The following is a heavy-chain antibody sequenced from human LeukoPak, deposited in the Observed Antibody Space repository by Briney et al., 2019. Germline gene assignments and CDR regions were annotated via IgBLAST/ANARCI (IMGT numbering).Heavy chain of an antibody. CDR1: GFTFSYFW. Sequence: PGGSLRLSCAASGFTFSYFWMAWVRQAPGKGLECVANIKDDGTEKYYVDSVEGRFTISRDNAKNSLYLQMNSLRAEDTTVYYCARDGVEQWLVPGEYYFDYWGQGTLVTVSS. D-gene: IGHD6-19*01. CDR2: IKDDGTEK. J-gene: IGHJ4*02. V-gene: IGHV3-7*01. CDR3: ARDGVEQWLVPGEYYFDY.